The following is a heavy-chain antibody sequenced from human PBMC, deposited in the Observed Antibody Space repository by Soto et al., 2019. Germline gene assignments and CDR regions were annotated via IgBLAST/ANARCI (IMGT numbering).Heavy chain of an antibody. CDR2: IYYSGST. J-gene: IGHJ6*03. V-gene: IGHV4-59*01. D-gene: IGHD4-17*01. Sequence: PSETPSLTCTVSGGSISSYYWSWIRQPPGKGLEWIGYIYYSGSTNYNPSLKSRVTISVDTSKNQFSLKLSSVTAADTAVYYCARVGGTVTTFYSYYYTDVWSKGTTVTVSS. CDR3: ARVGGTVTTFYSYYYTDV. CDR1: GGSISSYY.